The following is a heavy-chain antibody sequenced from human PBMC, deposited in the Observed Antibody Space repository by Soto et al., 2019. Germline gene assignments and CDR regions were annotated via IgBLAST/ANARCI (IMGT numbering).Heavy chain of an antibody. D-gene: IGHD6-19*01. CDR2: ISYDGSNK. J-gene: IGHJ6*02. CDR1: GFTFSSYG. Sequence: QVQLVESGGGVVQPGRSLRLSCAASGFTFSSYGMHWVRQAPGKGLEWVAVISYDGSNKYYADSVKGRFTISRDNSKNTRYLQMNSLRAEDTAVYYCAKGGGDSSGWYRGYGMDVWGQGTTVTVSS. V-gene: IGHV3-30*18. CDR3: AKGGGDSSGWYRGYGMDV.